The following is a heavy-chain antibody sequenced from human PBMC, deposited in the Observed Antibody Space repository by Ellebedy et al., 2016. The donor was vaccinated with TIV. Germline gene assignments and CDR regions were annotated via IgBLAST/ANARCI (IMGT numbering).Heavy chain of an antibody. CDR1: GGSITSYY. CDR2: IYYSGGT. CDR3: ALLIWHSGSSHMDV. V-gene: IGHV4-59*08. D-gene: IGHD1-26*01. J-gene: IGHJ6*02. Sequence: MPSETLSLTCTVSGGSITSYYWSWIRQPPGKGLEWIGYIYYSGGTNYNPSLKSRVTMSVDTSKNQFSLKLSSVTDADTAVYYCALLIWHSGSSHMDVWGQGTTVTVSS.